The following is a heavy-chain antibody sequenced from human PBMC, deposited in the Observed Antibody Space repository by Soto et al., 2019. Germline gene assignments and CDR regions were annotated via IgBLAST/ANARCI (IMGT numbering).Heavy chain of an antibody. CDR2: ISGSGGRS. D-gene: IGHD3-16*01. CDR3: AKAYFVWSSDQPYYFDY. J-gene: IGHJ4*02. Sequence: EVQLLDSGGGLVQPGGSLRLSCAASGFTFSNYAMTWVRQGPGKGLEWVSGISGSGGRSYYADSVKGRFTISTDNSKSTLYLQMNSLRAEDTAVYYCAKAYFVWSSDQPYYFDYWGQGTLVTVSS. V-gene: IGHV3-23*01. CDR1: GFTFSNYA.